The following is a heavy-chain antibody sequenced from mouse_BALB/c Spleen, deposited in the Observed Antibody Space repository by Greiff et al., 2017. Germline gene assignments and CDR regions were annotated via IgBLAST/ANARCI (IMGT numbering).Heavy chain of an antibody. Sequence: QVQLQQSGAELVKPGASVKLSCTASGFNIKDTYMHWVKQRPGQGLEWIGAIYPGDGDTRYTQKFKGKATLTADKSSSTAYMQLSSLASEDSAVYYCARSYYYGSSDWYFDVWGAGTTVTVSS. CDR2: IYPGDGDT. CDR1: GFNIKDTY. V-gene: IGHV1-87*01. D-gene: IGHD1-1*01. CDR3: ARSYYYGSSDWYFDV. J-gene: IGHJ1*01.